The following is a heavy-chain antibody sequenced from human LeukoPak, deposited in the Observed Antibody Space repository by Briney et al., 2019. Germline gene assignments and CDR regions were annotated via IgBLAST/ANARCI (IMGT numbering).Heavy chain of an antibody. V-gene: IGHV3-23*01. D-gene: IGHD6-19*01. Sequence: AGGSLRLSCAASGFSFSTYGMSWVRQAPGKGLEWISAISATDRTYYAESVRGRFTISRDNFKNTLSLQMDSLRAEDTATYYRAKEILGGRGWYTIDYWGQGVLVIVSS. CDR1: GFSFSTYG. CDR3: AKEILGGRGWYTIDY. J-gene: IGHJ4*02. CDR2: ISATDRT.